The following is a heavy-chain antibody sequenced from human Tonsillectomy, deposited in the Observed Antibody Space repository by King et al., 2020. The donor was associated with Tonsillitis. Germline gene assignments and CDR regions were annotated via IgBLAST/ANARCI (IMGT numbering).Heavy chain of an antibody. V-gene: IGHV4-4*07. CDR2: IYTSETT. CDR1: GGSISSYY. J-gene: IGHJ4*02. Sequence: QLQESGPGLVKPSETLSLICTVSGGSISSYYWSWIRQPAGQGLEWIGRIYTSETTNYNPSLKSRVTMSVDTSKNQLTLELSSVTAADTAVYYCARESCSGGSCLDYWGQGTLVTVSS. CDR3: ARESCSGGSCLDY. D-gene: IGHD2-15*01.